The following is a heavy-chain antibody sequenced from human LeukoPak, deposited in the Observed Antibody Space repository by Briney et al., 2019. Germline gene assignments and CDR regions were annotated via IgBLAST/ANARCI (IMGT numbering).Heavy chain of an antibody. CDR2: IIPIFGIA. CDR1: GGTFSSYA. CDR3: ARVATYYGFSCGMDV. V-gene: IGHV1-69*04. Sequence: SVKVSCKASGGTFSSYAISWVRQAPGQGLEWMGRIIPIFGIANYAQKFQGRVTITADKSTSTAYMELSSLRSEDTAVYYCARVATYYGFSCGMDVWGQGTTVTVSS. J-gene: IGHJ6*02. D-gene: IGHD3-3*01.